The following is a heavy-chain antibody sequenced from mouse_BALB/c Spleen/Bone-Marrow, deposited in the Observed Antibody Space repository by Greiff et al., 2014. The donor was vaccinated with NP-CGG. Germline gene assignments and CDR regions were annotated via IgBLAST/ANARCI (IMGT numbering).Heavy chain of an antibody. CDR1: GFNIEDTY. CDR2: IDPANGNT. V-gene: IGHV14-3*02. J-gene: IGHJ4*01. CDR3: AEITTAAYYVMDY. Sequence: EVQLQQSGAELVEPGASVKLSCTASGFNIEDTYMHWVKQRPEQGLEWIGRIDPANGNTKYDPKFQGKATITADTSSNTAYLQLSSLTSEDTAVYYCAEITTAAYYVMDYWGQGTSVTVSS. D-gene: IGHD1-2*01.